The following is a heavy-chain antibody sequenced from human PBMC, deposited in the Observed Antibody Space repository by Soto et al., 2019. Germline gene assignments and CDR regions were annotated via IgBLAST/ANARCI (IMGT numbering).Heavy chain of an antibody. V-gene: IGHV4-34*01. CDR3: ARVWFGTQA. Sequence: SETLSLTCAVYGGSFSGYYWSWIRRPPGKGLEWIGEINHSGSTNYNPSLKSRVTISVDTSKNQFSLKLSSVTAADTAVYYCARVWFGTQAWGQGTLVTVSS. D-gene: IGHD3-10*01. CDR2: INHSGST. J-gene: IGHJ5*02. CDR1: GGSFSGYY.